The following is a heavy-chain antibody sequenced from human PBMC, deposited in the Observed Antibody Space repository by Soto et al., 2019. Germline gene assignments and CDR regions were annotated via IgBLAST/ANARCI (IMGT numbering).Heavy chain of an antibody. Sequence: SVKVSCKASGGTFSSYAISWVRQAPGQGLEWMGGIIPIFGTANYAQKFQGRVTITADESTSTAYMELSSLRSEDTAVYYCARELELIYYYYGMDVWGQGTTVPVSS. CDR1: GGTFSSYA. J-gene: IGHJ6*02. CDR3: ARELELIYYYYGMDV. CDR2: IIPIFGTA. D-gene: IGHD1-7*01. V-gene: IGHV1-69*13.